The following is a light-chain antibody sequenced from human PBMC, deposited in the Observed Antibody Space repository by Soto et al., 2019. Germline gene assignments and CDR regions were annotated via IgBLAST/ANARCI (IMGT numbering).Light chain of an antibody. Sequence: IVMTQSPATVSVSPGERATLSCRARESASSNLAWYQQKPGQAPRLLIYGASTRATGIPARFSGSGSGTEFTLTISSLQSEDFAVYYCQQFQKWPLTFGGGTNVEIK. CDR3: QQFQKWPLT. V-gene: IGKV3-15*01. J-gene: IGKJ4*01. CDR1: ESASSN. CDR2: GAS.